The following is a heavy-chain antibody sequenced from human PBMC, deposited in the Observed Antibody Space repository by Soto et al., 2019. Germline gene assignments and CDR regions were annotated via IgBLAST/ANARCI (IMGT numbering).Heavy chain of an antibody. J-gene: IGHJ5*02. CDR2: MNPTSGNT. D-gene: IGHD3-22*01. CDR1: GYTFTSYD. CDR3: ARGRTFYDGSGYYSP. Sequence: QVQLVQSGAEVKKPGASVKVSCKASGYTFTSYDINWVRQATGQGLEWMGWMNPTSGNTGYAQKFQGRATMTRNTSISTAYMELSSLRSEDTAVYYCARGRTFYDGSGYYSPWGQGTLVTVSS. V-gene: IGHV1-8*01.